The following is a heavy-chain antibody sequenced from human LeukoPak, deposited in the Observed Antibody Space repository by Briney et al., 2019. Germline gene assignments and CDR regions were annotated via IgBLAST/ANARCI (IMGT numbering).Heavy chain of an antibody. J-gene: IGHJ5*02. V-gene: IGHV3-23*01. Sequence: GGSLRLSCAASGLHFSGTAMSWVRQAPGKGLEWVSAISHDGMNAYYADSVKGRFTISRDNSKKTVSLEMSSLTAADTGVYYCARDGAQYSSGPECDPRGQGALVTVSP. CDR1: GLHFSGTA. D-gene: IGHD6-19*01. CDR3: ARDGAQYSSGPECDP. CDR2: ISHDGMNA.